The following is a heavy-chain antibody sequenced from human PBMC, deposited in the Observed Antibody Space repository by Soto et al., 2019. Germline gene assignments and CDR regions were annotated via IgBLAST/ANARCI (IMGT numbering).Heavy chain of an antibody. J-gene: IGHJ4*02. CDR2: IYYSGST. Sequence: SETLSLTCTVSGGSISSGDYYWSWILQPPGKGLEWIGYIYYSGSTYYNPSLKSRVTISVDTSKNQFSLKLSSVTAADTAVYYCAREQMIVVVCEYWGQGTLVNVSS. CDR1: GGSISSGDYY. V-gene: IGHV4-30-4*01. CDR3: AREQMIVVVCEY. D-gene: IGHD3-22*01.